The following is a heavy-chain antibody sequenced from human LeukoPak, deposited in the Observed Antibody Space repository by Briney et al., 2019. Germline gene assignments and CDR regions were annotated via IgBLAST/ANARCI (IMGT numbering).Heavy chain of an antibody. D-gene: IGHD6-13*01. Sequence: ASVKVSCKASGYTFTSYGISWVRQAPGQGLEWMGWISAYNGNTNYAQKLQGRVTMTTDTSTSTAYMELRSLRSDDTAVYYCARGAADRALAAVVTFFDYWGQGTLVTVSS. V-gene: IGHV1-18*01. CDR2: ISAYNGNT. J-gene: IGHJ4*02. CDR3: ARGAADRALAAVVTFFDY. CDR1: GYTFTSYG.